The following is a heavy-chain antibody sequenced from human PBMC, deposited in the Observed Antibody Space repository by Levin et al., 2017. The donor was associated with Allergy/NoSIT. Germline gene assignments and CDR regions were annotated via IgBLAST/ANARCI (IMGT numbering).Heavy chain of an antibody. D-gene: IGHD6-19*01. J-gene: IGHJ5*02. CDR2: ISYDGSNK. V-gene: IGHV3-30*18. Sequence: GGSLRLSCAASGFTFSSYGMHWVRQAPGKGLEWVAVISYDGSNKYYADSVKGRFTISRDNSKNTLYLQMNSLRAEDTAVYYCAKASPQWLVRANWFDPWGQGTLVTVSS. CDR1: GFTFSSYG. CDR3: AKASPQWLVRANWFDP.